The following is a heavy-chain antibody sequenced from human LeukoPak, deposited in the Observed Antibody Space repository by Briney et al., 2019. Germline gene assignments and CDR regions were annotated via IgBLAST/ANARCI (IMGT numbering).Heavy chain of an antibody. CDR2: IIPILGIA. D-gene: IGHD3-22*01. CDR1: GGTFSSYA. Sequence: ASVKVSCKASGGTFSSYAISWVRQAPGQGLEWMGRIIPILGIANYAQKFQGRVTITADKSTSTAYMELSSLRSEDTAVYYCARFTTSYYDSSGYPNWGQGTLVTVPS. CDR3: ARFTTSYYDSSGYPN. V-gene: IGHV1-69*04. J-gene: IGHJ4*02.